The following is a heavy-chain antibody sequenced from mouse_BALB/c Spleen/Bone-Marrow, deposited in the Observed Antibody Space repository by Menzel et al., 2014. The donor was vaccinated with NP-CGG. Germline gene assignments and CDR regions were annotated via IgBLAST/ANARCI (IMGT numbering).Heavy chain of an antibody. V-gene: IGHV14-3*02. CDR2: IDPANGNT. CDR3: AREDYGNSYAMDY. J-gene: IGHJ4*01. D-gene: IGHD2-1*01. Sequence: VQLKESGAELVKPGASVKLSCTASGFNIKDTYMHWAKQRPEQGLDWIGRIDPANGNTKYDPKFQGKATITADTSSNAAYLQLSSLTSEDTAVYYCAREDYGNSYAMDYWGQGTSVTVSS. CDR1: GFNIKDTY.